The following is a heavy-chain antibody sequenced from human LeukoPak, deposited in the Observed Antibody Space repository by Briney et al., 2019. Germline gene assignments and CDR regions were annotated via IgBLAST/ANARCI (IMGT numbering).Heavy chain of an antibody. CDR3: AKLVYVDIVATTPFDY. CDR1: GFTFSSYA. CDR2: ISGSGGST. Sequence: PGGSLRLSCAASGFTFSSYAMSWVRQAPGKGLEWVSAISGSGGSTYYADSVKGRFTISRDNSKNTLYLQMNSLRAEDTAVYYCAKLVYVDIVATTPFDYWGQGTLVTVSS. J-gene: IGHJ4*02. D-gene: IGHD5-12*01. V-gene: IGHV3-23*01.